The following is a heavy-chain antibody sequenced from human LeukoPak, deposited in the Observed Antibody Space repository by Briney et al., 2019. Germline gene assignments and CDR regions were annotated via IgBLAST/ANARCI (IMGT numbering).Heavy chain of an antibody. D-gene: IGHD3-10*01. Sequence: PSETLSLTCTVSGGSISSYYWSWIRQPAGKGLEWIGRIYTSGSTKYNPSLKSRVTMSVDTSKNQFSLKLSSVTAADTAVYYCARDHYYGSGSFNNWFDPWGQGTLVTVSS. V-gene: IGHV4-4*07. CDR1: GGSISSYY. J-gene: IGHJ5*02. CDR3: ARDHYYGSGSFNNWFDP. CDR2: IYTSGST.